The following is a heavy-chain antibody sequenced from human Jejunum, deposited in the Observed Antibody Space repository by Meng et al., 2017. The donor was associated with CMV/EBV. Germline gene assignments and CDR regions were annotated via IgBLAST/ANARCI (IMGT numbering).Heavy chain of an antibody. V-gene: IGHV1-2*02. D-gene: IGHD3-10*01. Sequence: CNALGYSCSDRQMHWVRQAPGQGREWMGWIIPNSGATSYAQKFQGRLTLTRDMSVTTAYLELNNLMSDDTAVYYCARGSYGWGGFDPWGQGTLVTVSS. CDR2: IIPNSGAT. CDR1: GYSCSDRQ. CDR3: ARGSYGWGGFDP. J-gene: IGHJ5*02.